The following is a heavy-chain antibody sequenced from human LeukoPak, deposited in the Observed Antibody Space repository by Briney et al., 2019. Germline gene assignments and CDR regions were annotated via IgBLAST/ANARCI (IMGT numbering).Heavy chain of an antibody. CDR1: GFTFSTYG. CDR2: TSYDGSTK. Sequence: GGSLRLSCTASGFTFSTYGMHWVRQAPGKGLEWVTLTSYDGSTKYYSDSVKGRFTLSRDNSKNTLYLQMNSRRGEDTAVYYWARDGVTRRYNMYYYMDVWGKGTTVTVSS. D-gene: IGHD1-1*01. V-gene: IGHV3-30*03. J-gene: IGHJ6*03. CDR3: ARDGVTRRYNMYYYMDV.